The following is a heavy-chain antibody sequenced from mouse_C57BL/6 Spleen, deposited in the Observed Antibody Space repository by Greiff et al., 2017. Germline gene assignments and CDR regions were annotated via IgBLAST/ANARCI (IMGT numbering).Heavy chain of an antibody. D-gene: IGHD2-12*01. Sequence: DVQLQESGPVLVKPGASVKMSCKASGYTFTDYYMNWVKQSHGKSLEWIGVINPYNGGTSYNQKFKGKATLTVDKSSSTAFMELHSQTSENTAVYYCASTTTAIDYWGQGTSVTVSS. CDR2: INPYNGGT. V-gene: IGHV1-19*01. J-gene: IGHJ4*01. CDR3: ASTTTAIDY. CDR1: GYTFTDYY.